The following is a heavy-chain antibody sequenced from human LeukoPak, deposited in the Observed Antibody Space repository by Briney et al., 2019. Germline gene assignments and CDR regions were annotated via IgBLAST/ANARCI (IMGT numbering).Heavy chain of an antibody. V-gene: IGHV3-30*02. CDR2: IRYDGSKK. J-gene: IGHJ3*02. D-gene: IGHD3-10*01. CDR3: AKDMGSHGSGSYYAFDI. CDR1: GFTFSRYG. Sequence: PGGSLRLSCAASGFTFSRYGMHWVRQAPGKGLEWVAFIRYDGSKKHYADFVKGRFTISRDSSKNTLYLQMSSLRTEDTAVYYCAKDMGSHGSGSYYAFDIWGQGTMVTVSS.